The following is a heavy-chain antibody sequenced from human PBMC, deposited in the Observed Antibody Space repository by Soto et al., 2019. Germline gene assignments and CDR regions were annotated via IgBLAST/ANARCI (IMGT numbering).Heavy chain of an antibody. Sequence: EVQLLESGGGLVQPGGSLRLSCAASGFSFSNYAMSWVRQAPGKGLEWVSIISRSGSSTYYTDSLKGRFTISRDNSKNTLFLQMNSLRAEDTAVYYCATENGFQLVNLGASGFDSWGQGSLVSVSS. D-gene: IGHD6-6*01. CDR2: ISRSGSST. CDR1: GFSFSNYA. V-gene: IGHV3-23*01. J-gene: IGHJ4*02. CDR3: ATENGFQLVNLGASGFDS.